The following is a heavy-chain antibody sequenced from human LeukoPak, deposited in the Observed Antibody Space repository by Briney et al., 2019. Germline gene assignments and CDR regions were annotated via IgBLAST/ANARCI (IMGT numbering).Heavy chain of an antibody. J-gene: IGHJ6*03. V-gene: IGHV4-59*12. CDR2: IYYSGNT. CDR1: GSSISSYY. CDR3: ASHPGLRKSYYYMDV. Sequence: SETLSLTCTVSGSSISSYYWSWIRQPPGRGLEWIGYIYYSGNTNYNPSLKSRVTISVDTSKIQFSLKLSSVTAADTAVYYCASHPGLRKSYYYMDVWGKGTTVTVSS. D-gene: IGHD3/OR15-3a*01.